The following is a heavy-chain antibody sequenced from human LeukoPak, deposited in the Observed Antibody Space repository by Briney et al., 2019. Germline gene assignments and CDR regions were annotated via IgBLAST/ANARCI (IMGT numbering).Heavy chain of an antibody. CDR3: AREGIAAAGATSATTSDY. Sequence: GRSLRLSCATSGFTFSNYGMHWVRQAPGKGLEWVAVMWYDGSNKYYADSVKGRFTISRDNSKNTLYLQMNSLRVEDTAVYFCAREGIAAAGATSATTSDYWGQGTLVTVSS. CDR2: MWYDGSNK. J-gene: IGHJ4*02. CDR1: GFTFSNYG. V-gene: IGHV3-33*01. D-gene: IGHD6-13*01.